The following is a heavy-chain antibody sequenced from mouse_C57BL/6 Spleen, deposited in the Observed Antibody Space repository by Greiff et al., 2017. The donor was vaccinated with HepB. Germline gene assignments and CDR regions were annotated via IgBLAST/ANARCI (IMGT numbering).Heavy chain of an antibody. J-gene: IGHJ4*01. CDR1: GFTFSNYW. Sequence: EVKLVESGGGLVQPGGSMKLSCVASGFTFSNYWMNWVRQSPEKGLEWVAQIRLKSDNYATHYAESVKGRFTISRDDSKSRVYLQMNNLRAEDTGIYYCTIYYDYDGYAMDYWGQGTSVTVSS. CDR2: IRLKSDNYAT. D-gene: IGHD2-4*01. V-gene: IGHV6-3*01. CDR3: TIYYDYDGYAMDY.